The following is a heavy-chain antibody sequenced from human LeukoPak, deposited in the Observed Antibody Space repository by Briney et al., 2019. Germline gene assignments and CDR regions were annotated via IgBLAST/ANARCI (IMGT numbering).Heavy chain of an antibody. CDR2: IVVGSGNT. Sequence: GASVKVSCKASGFTFTSSAVQWVRQASGQRLEWIGWIVVGSGNTNYAQKFQERVTITRDMSTSTAYMELSSLRSEDTAVYYCAALGSGYARSQNHDAFDIWGQGTMVTVSS. CDR1: GFTFTSSA. V-gene: IGHV1-58*01. D-gene: IGHD3-22*01. CDR3: AALGSGYARSQNHDAFDI. J-gene: IGHJ3*02.